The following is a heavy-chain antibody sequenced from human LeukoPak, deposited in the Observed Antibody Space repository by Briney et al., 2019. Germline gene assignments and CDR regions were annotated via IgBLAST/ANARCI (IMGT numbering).Heavy chain of an antibody. J-gene: IGHJ4*02. CDR3: AKPPPASETGGSHPGYIDW. Sequence: PGGSLRLSCAGSGFTFSNYAMRWVRQAPGQGLQWLSAITASGDSTFYADAVKGRFTISRDNSRNTPYLQMNSLRAEDTAVYYCAKPPPASETGGSHPGYIDWGGQGTLVTVS. D-gene: IGHD2-8*02. V-gene: IGHV3-23*01. CDR2: ITASGDST. CDR1: GFTFSNYA.